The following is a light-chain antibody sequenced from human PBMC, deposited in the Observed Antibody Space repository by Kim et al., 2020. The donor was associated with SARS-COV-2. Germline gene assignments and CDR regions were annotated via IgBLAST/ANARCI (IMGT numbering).Light chain of an antibody. V-gene: IGKV3-15*01. CDR3: QQYINWPLT. CDR2: GAS. J-gene: IGKJ2*01. Sequence: SGPQGESATLSCRASQSVSSTLAWYQQKPGQAPRLLIYGASTRATGIPARFSGSGSGTEFTLTISSLQSEDFAVYYCQQYINWPLTFGQGTKLEI. CDR1: QSVSST.